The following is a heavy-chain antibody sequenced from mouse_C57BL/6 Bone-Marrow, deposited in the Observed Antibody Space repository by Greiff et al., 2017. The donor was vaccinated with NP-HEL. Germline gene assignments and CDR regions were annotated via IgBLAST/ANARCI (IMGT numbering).Heavy chain of an antibody. Sequence: VQLQQSGPELVKPGASVKISCKASGYSFTGYYMNWVKQSPEKSLEWIGEINPSTGGTTYNQKFKAKATLTVDKSSSTAYMQLKSLTSEDSAVYYCAVITTVVGFDVWGTGTTVTVSS. CDR2: INPSTGGT. V-gene: IGHV1-42*01. D-gene: IGHD1-1*01. CDR3: AVITTVVGFDV. CDR1: GYSFTGYY. J-gene: IGHJ1*03.